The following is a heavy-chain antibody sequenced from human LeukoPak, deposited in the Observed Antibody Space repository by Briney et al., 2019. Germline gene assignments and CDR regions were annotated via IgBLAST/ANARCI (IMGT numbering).Heavy chain of an antibody. D-gene: IGHD6-6*01. CDR1: GGSISSYY. CDR2: IYYSGST. Sequence: SETLSLTCTVSGGSISSYYWSWIRQPPGKGLEWIGNIYYSGSTNYNPSLKSRVTISVDTSKNQFSLKLSSVTAADTVVYYCARHRAYSSSSPFDHWGQGTLVTVSS. V-gene: IGHV4-59*08. J-gene: IGHJ4*02. CDR3: ARHRAYSSSSPFDH.